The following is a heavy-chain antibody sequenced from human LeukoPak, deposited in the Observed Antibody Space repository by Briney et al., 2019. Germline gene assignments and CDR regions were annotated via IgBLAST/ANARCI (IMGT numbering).Heavy chain of an antibody. J-gene: IGHJ6*02. CDR3: ARDRRDYYDSSGYSPYYYGMDV. CDR2: IYNSGGT. Sequence: PSETLSLTCTVSGVSVSSGSSYWSWIRQSPGKGLEWIGYIYNSGGTNYSPSLKSRVVISADTSKDQFSLKLSSVTAADTAVYYCARDRRDYYDSSGYSPYYYGMDVWGQGTTVTVSS. D-gene: IGHD3-22*01. CDR1: GVSVSSGSSY. V-gene: IGHV4-61*01.